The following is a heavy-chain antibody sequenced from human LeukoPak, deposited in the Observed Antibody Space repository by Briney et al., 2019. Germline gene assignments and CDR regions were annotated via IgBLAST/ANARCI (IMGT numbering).Heavy chain of an antibody. J-gene: IGHJ4*02. V-gene: IGHV4-30-4*01. D-gene: IGHD4-17*01. Sequence: SQTLSLTCTVPGGSISSGDYYWSWIRQPPGEGLEWIGYIYYSGSTYYNPSLKSRVTISVDTSKNQFSLKLSSVTAADTAVYYCARGHTVTEFDYWGQGTLVTVSS. CDR1: GGSISSGDYY. CDR2: IYYSGST. CDR3: ARGHTVTEFDY.